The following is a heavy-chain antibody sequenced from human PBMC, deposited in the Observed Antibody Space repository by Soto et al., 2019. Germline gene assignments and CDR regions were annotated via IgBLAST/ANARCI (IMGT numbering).Heavy chain of an antibody. CDR1: GFSLSTSGVG. V-gene: IGHV2-5*01. CDR2: IYWNDDK. Sequence: QITLKESGPTLVKPTQTLTLTCTFSGFSLSTSGVGVGWIRQPPGKALEWLALIYWNDDKRYSPSLKSRLTITKDTSKNQVVLTMTNMDPVDTATYYCAHRRDRITMIVLVHHAFDIWGQGTIVTVSS. CDR3: AHRRDRITMIVLVHHAFDI. D-gene: IGHD3-22*01. J-gene: IGHJ3*02.